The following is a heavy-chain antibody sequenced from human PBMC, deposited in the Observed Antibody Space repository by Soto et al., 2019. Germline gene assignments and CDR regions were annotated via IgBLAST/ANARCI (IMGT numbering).Heavy chain of an antibody. CDR3: ARDADASGWYHYGMDV. CDR2: IKQDGSEK. D-gene: IGHD6-19*01. Sequence: GGSLRLSCAASKFSLSSYWMNWVRQVPGKGLEWVANIKQDGSEKYYVDSVKGRFIISRDNAKNSLYLQMNSLRAEDTAVYYCARDADASGWYHYGMDVWGQGTMVTAP. J-gene: IGHJ6*02. V-gene: IGHV3-7*01. CDR1: KFSLSSYW.